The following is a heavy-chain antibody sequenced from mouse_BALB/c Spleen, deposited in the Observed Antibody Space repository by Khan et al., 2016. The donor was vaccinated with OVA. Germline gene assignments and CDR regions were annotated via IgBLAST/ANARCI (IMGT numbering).Heavy chain of an antibody. Sequence: VQLQQSGAELARPGASVKMSCKASGYTFTSYTIHWIKKRPGQGLEWIGYINPSNGYTNYNQKFKDKATLTTDKSSTTAYLQLRSLTSEDSAVYNCVRDGAYHRNDGWFAYWGQGTLVTVSA. CDR2: INPSNGYT. CDR3: VRDGAYHRNDGWFAY. V-gene: IGHV1-4*01. D-gene: IGHD2-14*01. CDR1: GYTFTSYT. J-gene: IGHJ3*01.